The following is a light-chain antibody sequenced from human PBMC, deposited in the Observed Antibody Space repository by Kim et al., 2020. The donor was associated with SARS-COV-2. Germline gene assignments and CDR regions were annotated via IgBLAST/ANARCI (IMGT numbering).Light chain of an antibody. CDR3: QQSYRTVLLT. V-gene: IGKV1-39*01. J-gene: IGKJ3*01. CDR2: AAS. Sequence: SVGDRVVITCRASQSIDRYLNWYQQKPGKAPKLLIYAASTLHSGVPSRFSGSGSGTDFTLTISSLQAEDFATYYCQQSYRTVLLTFGPGTKVDIK. CDR1: QSIDRY.